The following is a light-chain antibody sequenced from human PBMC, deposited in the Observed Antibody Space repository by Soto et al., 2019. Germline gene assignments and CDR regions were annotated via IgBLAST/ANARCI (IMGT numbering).Light chain of an antibody. CDR2: DAS. CDR3: HQYDNWWT. V-gene: IGKV3D-15*01. J-gene: IGKJ1*01. Sequence: EVMMTQSPGTLSVSQGKRVTLSCRTSESVSSSLALYQQKPGQAPRLLIYDASKRATGIPARFSGSGSGTDFSLSISGLQSDDSAIYYCHQYDNWWTFGQVTMV. CDR1: ESVSSS.